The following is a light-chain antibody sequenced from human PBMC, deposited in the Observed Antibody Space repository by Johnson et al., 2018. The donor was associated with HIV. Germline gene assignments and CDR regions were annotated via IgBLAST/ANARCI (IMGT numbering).Light chain of an antibody. CDR1: NSHIGNNY. CDR2: DNN. Sequence: SVLTQPPSVSAAPGQKVPISCSGSNSHIGNNYVSWYQQLPGTAPKLLIYDNNKRPSGIPDRFSGSKSGTSATLGITGLQTGDEADYYCGTWDSSLSAVVFGTGTKVTVL. CDR3: GTWDSSLSAVV. J-gene: IGLJ1*01. V-gene: IGLV1-51*01.